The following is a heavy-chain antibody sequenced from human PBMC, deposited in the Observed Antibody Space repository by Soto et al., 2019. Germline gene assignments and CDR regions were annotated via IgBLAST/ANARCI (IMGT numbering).Heavy chain of an antibody. CDR1: GFTFDDYA. CDR3: AKDTGIAVAGTEGFDP. V-gene: IGHV3-9*01. CDR2: ISWNSGSI. D-gene: IGHD6-19*01. Sequence: DVQLVESGGGLVQPGRSLRLSCAASGFTFDDYAMHWVRQAPGKGLEWVSGISWNSGSIGYADSVKGRFTISRDNAKNSLYLQMNSLRAEDTALYYCAKDTGIAVAGTEGFDPWGQGTLVTVSS. J-gene: IGHJ5*02.